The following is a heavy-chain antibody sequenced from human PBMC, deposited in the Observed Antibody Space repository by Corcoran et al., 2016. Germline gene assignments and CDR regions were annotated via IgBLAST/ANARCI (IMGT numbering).Heavy chain of an antibody. J-gene: IGHJ4*02. CDR3: ARDKGLRYLDY. CDR2: ISSDGAYK. CDR1: GIPFSSSG. Sequence: QVQLVESGGGVVQPGGSLRLSCAASGIPFSSSGMHWVRQAPGKGLEWVSLISSDGAYKYYADSVKGRFTIARDNSQSTVYLHMSGLRTDDTSVYFCARDKGLRYLDYWGQGTLVTVYS. V-gene: IGHV3-30*03.